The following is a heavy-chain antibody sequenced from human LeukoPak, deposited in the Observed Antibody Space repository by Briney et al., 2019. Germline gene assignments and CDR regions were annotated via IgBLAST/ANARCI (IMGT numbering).Heavy chain of an antibody. D-gene: IGHD5-18*01. CDR2: IYYSGST. Sequence: PSETLSLTCTVSGVSISSYYWSWIRQPPGKGLEWIGYIYYSGSTNYNPSLKSRVTISVDTPKNQFSLKLTSVTAADTAVYYCARAGTAMVSPDYWGQGTLVTVSS. CDR3: ARAGTAMVSPDY. V-gene: IGHV4-59*01. CDR1: GVSISSYY. J-gene: IGHJ4*02.